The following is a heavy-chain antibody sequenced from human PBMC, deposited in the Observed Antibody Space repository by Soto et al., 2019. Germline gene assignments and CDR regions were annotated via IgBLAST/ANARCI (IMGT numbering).Heavy chain of an antibody. Sequence: SETLSLTCAVSGGSTRHSSYFWGWIRQPPGKGLEWIASVYYSGTPYYNPSLKSRVTISIATSKTQVSLNLNSLTAADTAVYYCARSTTVTPAIFDYWGQGTLVTVSS. CDR1: GGSTRHSSYF. CDR2: VYYSGTP. J-gene: IGHJ4*02. CDR3: ARSTTVTPAIFDY. V-gene: IGHV4-39*01. D-gene: IGHD4-17*01.